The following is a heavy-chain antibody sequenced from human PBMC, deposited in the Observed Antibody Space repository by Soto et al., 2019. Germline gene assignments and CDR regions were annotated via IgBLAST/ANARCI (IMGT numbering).Heavy chain of an antibody. J-gene: IGHJ6*02. CDR3: ARTPSYCSSTSCYNYYYYYGMDV. D-gene: IGHD2-2*01. CDR2: IDWDDDK. CDR1: GFSLSTSGMC. Sequence: SGPTLVNPTQTLTLTCTFSGFSLSTSGMCVSWIRQPPGKALEWLALIDWDDDKYYSTSLKTRLTISKDTSKNQVVLTMTNMDPVDTATYYCARTPSYCSSTSCYNYYYYYGMDVWGQGTTVTVSS. V-gene: IGHV2-70*01.